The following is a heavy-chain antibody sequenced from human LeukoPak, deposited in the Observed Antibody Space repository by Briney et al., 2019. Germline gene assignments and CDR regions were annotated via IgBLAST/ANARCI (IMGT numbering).Heavy chain of an antibody. V-gene: IGHV4-34*01. CDR3: AREPHYYYYGMDV. Sequence: PSETLSLTRAVYGGSFSGYYWSWIRQPPGKGLEWIGEINHSGSTNYNPSLKSRVTISLDTSKNQFSLKLSSVTAADTAVYYCAREPHYYYYGMDVWGQGTTVTVSS. J-gene: IGHJ6*02. CDR1: GGSFSGYY. CDR2: INHSGST.